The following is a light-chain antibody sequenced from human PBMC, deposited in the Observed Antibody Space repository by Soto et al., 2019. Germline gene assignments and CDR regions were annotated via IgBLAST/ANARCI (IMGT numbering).Light chain of an antibody. J-gene: IGLJ3*02. V-gene: IGLV2-14*03. Sequence: QSALAQPASVSGSPGQSITISCTGTSSDVGHPYNYVSWYQQHPGKAPKLLIFKVSNRPSGISGRFSGSKSGNTASLTISGLQAEDEADYYCMSYSDSTSTHWVLGGGTKVTVL. CDR3: MSYSDSTSTHWV. CDR2: KVS. CDR1: SSDVGHPYNY.